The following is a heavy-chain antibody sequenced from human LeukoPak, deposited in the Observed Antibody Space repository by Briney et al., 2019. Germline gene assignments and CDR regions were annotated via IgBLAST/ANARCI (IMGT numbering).Heavy chain of an antibody. Sequence: PSETLSLTCAVYGGSFSGYYWRWIRQPPGKGLEWIGEINHSGSTNYNPSLKSRVTISVDTSKNQFSLKLSSVTAADTAVYYCARVRGYCSGGSCSYGMAVWGQGTTVTVSS. CDR3: ARVRGYCSGGSCSYGMAV. D-gene: IGHD2-15*01. J-gene: IGHJ6*02. CDR1: GGSFSGYY. CDR2: INHSGST. V-gene: IGHV4-34*01.